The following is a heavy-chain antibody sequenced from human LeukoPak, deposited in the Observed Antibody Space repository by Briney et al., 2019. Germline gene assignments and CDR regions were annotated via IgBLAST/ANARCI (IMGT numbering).Heavy chain of an antibody. Sequence: GGFLRLSCAASGFTFSSYAMSWVRQAPGKGLEWVSAISGSGGSTYYADSVKGRFTISRDNSKNTLYLQMNSLRAEDTAVYYCARREYYDILTGVGGYWGQGTLVTVSS. V-gene: IGHV3-23*01. D-gene: IGHD3-9*01. CDR2: ISGSGGST. CDR3: ARREYYDILTGVGGY. CDR1: GFTFSSYA. J-gene: IGHJ4*02.